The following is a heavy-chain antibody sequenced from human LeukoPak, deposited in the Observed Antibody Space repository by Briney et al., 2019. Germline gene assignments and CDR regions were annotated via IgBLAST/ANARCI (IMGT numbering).Heavy chain of an antibody. CDR3: AKRPDCSTTNCFRFEY. V-gene: IGHV3-23*01. CDR2: INGDGGST. CDR1: GFTFSTYA. J-gene: IGHJ4*02. Sequence: GGSLRLSCAASGFTFSTYAMSWVRQAPGQGLEWVSSINGDGGSTYYAGSVKGRFTVSRDNSKNTLYLQMDSLRAEDTAVYYCAKRPDCSTTNCFRFEYWGQGTLVTVSS. D-gene: IGHD2-2*01.